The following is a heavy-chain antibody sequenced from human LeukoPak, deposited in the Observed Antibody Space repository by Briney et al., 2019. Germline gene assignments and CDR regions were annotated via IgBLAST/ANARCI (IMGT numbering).Heavy chain of an antibody. J-gene: IGHJ4*02. Sequence: GGTLRLSCAASGFTFSSYGMSWVRQAPGKGLEWVSAISGSGGSTYYADSVKGRFTISRDNSKNTLYLQMNSPRAEDTAVYYCIMMGGTYYFDYWGQGTLVTVSS. V-gene: IGHV3-23*01. CDR1: GFTFSSYG. D-gene: IGHD1-26*01. CDR3: IMMGGTYYFDY. CDR2: ISGSGGST.